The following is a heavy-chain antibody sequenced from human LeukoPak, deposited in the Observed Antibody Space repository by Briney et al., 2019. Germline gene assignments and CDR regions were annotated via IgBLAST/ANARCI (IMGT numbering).Heavy chain of an antibody. CDR1: GFTFSNYW. V-gene: IGHV3-74*01. J-gene: IGHJ5*01. CDR3: VRDWDHYDFDS. Sequence: GGSLRLSCAASGFTFSNYWIHWVRQAPGKGLVWVSRINPAGNYANYADSVRGRFTISRDNAKNTVYLQMNSLRAEDTALFYCVRDWDHYDFDSWGQGTLVTVSS. D-gene: IGHD3-3*01. CDR2: INPAGNYA.